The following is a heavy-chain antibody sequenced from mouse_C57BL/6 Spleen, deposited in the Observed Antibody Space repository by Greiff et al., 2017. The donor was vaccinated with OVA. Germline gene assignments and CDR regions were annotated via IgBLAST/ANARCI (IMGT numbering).Heavy chain of an antibody. J-gene: IGHJ4*01. CDR1: GYTFTSYW. CDR3: AFYRGAMDY. Sequence: QVQLKQPGAELVRPGSSVKLSCKASGYTFTSYWMHWVKQRPIQGLEWIGNIDPSDSETHYNQKFKDKATLTVDKSSSTAYMQLSSLTSEDSAVYYCAFYRGAMDYWGQGTSVTVSS. V-gene: IGHV1-52*01. CDR2: IDPSDSET.